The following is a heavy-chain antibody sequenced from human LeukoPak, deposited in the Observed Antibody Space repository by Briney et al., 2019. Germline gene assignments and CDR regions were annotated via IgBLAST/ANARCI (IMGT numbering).Heavy chain of an antibody. CDR3: AKWKYSNSGIDDY. CDR2: ISGSGGNT. Sequence: GGSLRPSCAASGFTFSSYAMSWVRQVPGKGLEWVSVISGSGGNTYYADSVKGRFAISRDNSKNMLYLQMNSLRAEDTAVYYCAKWKYSNSGIDDYWGQGTLVTVSS. CDR1: GFTFSSYA. V-gene: IGHV3-23*01. D-gene: IGHD6-6*01. J-gene: IGHJ4*02.